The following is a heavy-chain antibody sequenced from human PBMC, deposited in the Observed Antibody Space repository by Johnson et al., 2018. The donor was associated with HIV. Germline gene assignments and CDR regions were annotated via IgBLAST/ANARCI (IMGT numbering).Heavy chain of an antibody. CDR1: GFTFSNAW. V-gene: IGHV3-30*18. Sequence: QVQLVESGGGLVQPGGSLRLSCAASGFTFSNAWMSWVRQAPGKGPEWVAVISYDGSNKYYADSVKGRFTLSRDNSKNTLDLQMNSLTIEDTAVFYCANSRMGVILDAFDLWGQGTMVIV. CDR2: ISYDGSNK. D-gene: IGHD3-10*01. CDR3: ANSRMGVILDAFDL. J-gene: IGHJ3*01.